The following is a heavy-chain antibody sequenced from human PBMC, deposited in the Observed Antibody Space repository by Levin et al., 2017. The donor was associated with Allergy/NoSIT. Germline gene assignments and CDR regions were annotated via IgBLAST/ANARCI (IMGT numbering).Heavy chain of an antibody. J-gene: IGHJ4*02. V-gene: IGHV3-30*03. CDR3: ARVSMYDDNSAYYRLDQ. CDR2: LSNDGSNK. Sequence: PGGSLRLSCAASGFTFSSYGMHWVRQAPGKGLEWVAVLSNDGSNKFYGDSVKGRFIISRDNSKNTLYLQMNSLRAEDTAVYYCARVSMYDDNSAYYRLDQWGQGTPVTVSS. CDR1: GFTFSSYG. D-gene: IGHD3-22*01.